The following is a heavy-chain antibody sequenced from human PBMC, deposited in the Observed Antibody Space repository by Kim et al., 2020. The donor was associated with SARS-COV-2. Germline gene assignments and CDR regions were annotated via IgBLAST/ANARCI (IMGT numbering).Heavy chain of an antibody. V-gene: IGHV3-33*05. Sequence: GGSLRLSCAASGFTFSSYGMHWVRQAPGKGLEWVADISYDGSNKYYADSVKGRFTISRDNSKNTLYLQMNSLRAEDTAVYYCARVRAASGTTRVPFDSWGQRTLVTVSS. CDR1: GFTFSSYG. CDR2: ISYDGSNK. CDR3: ARVRAASGTTRVPFDS. D-gene: IGHD2-15*01. J-gene: IGHJ4*02.